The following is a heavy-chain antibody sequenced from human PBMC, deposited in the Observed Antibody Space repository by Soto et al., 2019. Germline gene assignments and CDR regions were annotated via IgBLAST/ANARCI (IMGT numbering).Heavy chain of an antibody. J-gene: IGHJ6*04. CDR2: ISFDGTNK. D-gene: IGHD2-8*01. V-gene: IGHV3-30*18. Sequence: QVQLVESGGGEVQPGRSLTISCAASGFTFSTYGMHWVRQTPGKGLEWVAVISFDGTNKFYSASVKGRFTISRDNYKNTLTMQSNSLRADDTPVYSCAKGLQSYGVHVYFCYGMDVWGIGTRVTVSS. CDR3: AKGLQSYGVHVYFCYGMDV. CDR1: GFTFSTYG.